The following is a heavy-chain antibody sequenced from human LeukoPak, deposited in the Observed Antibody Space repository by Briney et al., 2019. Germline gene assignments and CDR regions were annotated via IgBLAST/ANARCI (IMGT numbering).Heavy chain of an antibody. J-gene: IGHJ4*02. Sequence: GASVKVSCKASGGTFSSYAISWARQAPGQGLEWMGGIIPIFGTANYAQKFQGRVTITTDESTSTAYMELSSLRSEDTAVYYCARDGGSYCSSTSCYFDYWGQGTLVTVSS. V-gene: IGHV1-69*05. CDR2: IIPIFGTA. CDR3: ARDGGSYCSSTSCYFDY. CDR1: GGTFSSYA. D-gene: IGHD2-2*01.